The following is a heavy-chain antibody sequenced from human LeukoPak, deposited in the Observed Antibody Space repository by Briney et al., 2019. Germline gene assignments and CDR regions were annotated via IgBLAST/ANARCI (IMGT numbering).Heavy chain of an antibody. CDR2: INPNSGGT. V-gene: IGHV1-2*02. CDR3: ARVNLVWSGPVYYYSGMDV. J-gene: IGHJ6*02. CDR1: GCTFTGYY. Sequence: ASVKVSCKASGCTFTGYYMHWVRQAPGQGLEWMGWINPNSGGTNYAQKFQGRVTMTRDTSISTAYMELSRLRSDDTAVYYCARVNLVWSGPVYYYSGMDVWGQGNTVTVSS. D-gene: IGHD3-3*01.